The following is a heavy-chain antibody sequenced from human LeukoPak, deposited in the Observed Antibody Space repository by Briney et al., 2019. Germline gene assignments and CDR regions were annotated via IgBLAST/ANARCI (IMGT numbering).Heavy chain of an antibody. V-gene: IGHV3-7*01. Sequence: AGGSLRLSCAASGFTFSSYWMSWVRQAPGKGLEWVANIKQDGSEKYYVDSVKGRFTISRDNAKNSLYLQMNSLRAEDTAVYYCARVDRIPLTMVRGGDYFDYWGQGTLVTVSS. CDR1: GFTFSSYW. CDR2: IKQDGSEK. CDR3: ARVDRIPLTMVRGGDYFDY. D-gene: IGHD3-10*01. J-gene: IGHJ4*02.